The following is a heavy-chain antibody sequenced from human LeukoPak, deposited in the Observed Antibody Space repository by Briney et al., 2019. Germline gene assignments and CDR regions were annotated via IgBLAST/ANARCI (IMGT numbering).Heavy chain of an antibody. D-gene: IGHD5-12*01. V-gene: IGHV3-48*03. J-gene: IGHJ4*02. CDR2: ISSSGSTI. CDR1: GFNFRSYE. Sequence: GGSLRLSCAASGFNFRSYEMNWVRQAPGKGLAWVSYISSSGSTIYYADSVKGRFTISRDNAKNSVYLQMNSLRAEDTAVYYCARDLIFLDRGDDYYWGQGTLVTVSP. CDR3: ARDLIFLDRGDDYY.